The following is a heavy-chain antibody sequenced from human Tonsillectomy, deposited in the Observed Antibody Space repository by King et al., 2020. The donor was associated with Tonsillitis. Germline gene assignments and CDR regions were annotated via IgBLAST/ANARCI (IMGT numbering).Heavy chain of an antibody. CDR3: ARGDYSHNSYFDY. CDR1: GFTFSHDA. V-gene: IGHV3-30-3*01. Sequence: VQLVESGGGVVQPGRSLRLSCAASGFTFSHDAIHWVRQAPGKGLEGVALISYDETKRNYADSVKGRITISRDNSQSTVYLQITSLRAEDAAVYYCARGDYSHNSYFDYWGQGTLAT. D-gene: IGHD4-11*01. J-gene: IGHJ4*02. CDR2: ISYDETKR.